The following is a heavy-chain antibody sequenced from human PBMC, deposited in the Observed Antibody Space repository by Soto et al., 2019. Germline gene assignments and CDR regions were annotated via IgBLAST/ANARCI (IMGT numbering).Heavy chain of an antibody. CDR2: IIPIFGTA. D-gene: IGHD3-16*01. CDR1: GGTFSSYA. Sequence: QVQLVQSGAEVKKPGSSVKVSCKASGGTFSSYAISWVRQAPGQGLEWMGGIIPIFGTADSAQKFRGRVAITANSSTSTVYMELSSLKSEDTAVYYCASAWGPSYYDGIDVCGQGTKITVSS. CDR3: ASAWGPSYYDGIDV. J-gene: IGHJ6*02. V-gene: IGHV1-69*12.